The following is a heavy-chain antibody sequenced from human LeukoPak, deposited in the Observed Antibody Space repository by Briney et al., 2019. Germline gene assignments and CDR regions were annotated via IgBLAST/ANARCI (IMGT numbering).Heavy chain of an antibody. J-gene: IGHJ6*03. CDR3: AKSDLIRGVGGANYYCMDV. CDR2: ISSSSSYI. Sequence: KSGGSLRLSCAASGFTFSSYSMNWVRQAPGKGLEWVSSISSSSSYIYYADSVKGRFTISRDNAKNSLYLQMNSLRAEDTAVYYCAKSDLIRGVGGANYYCMDVWGKGTTVTVSS. V-gene: IGHV3-21*01. CDR1: GFTFSSYS. D-gene: IGHD3-10*01.